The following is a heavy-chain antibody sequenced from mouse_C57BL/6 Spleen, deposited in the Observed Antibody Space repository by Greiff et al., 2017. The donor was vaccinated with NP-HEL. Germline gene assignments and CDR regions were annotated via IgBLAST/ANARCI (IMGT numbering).Heavy chain of an antibody. CDR1: GYTFTSYW. Sequence: QVQLQQSGAELAKPGASVKLSCKASGYTFTSYWMHWVKQRPGQGLEWIGYINPSSGYTKYNQKFKDKATLTAEKSSSTAYMQLSSLTYEDSAVYYCARPRGPPPFAYWGQGTLVTVSA. CDR2: INPSSGYT. J-gene: IGHJ3*01. V-gene: IGHV1-7*01. CDR3: ARPRGPPPFAY.